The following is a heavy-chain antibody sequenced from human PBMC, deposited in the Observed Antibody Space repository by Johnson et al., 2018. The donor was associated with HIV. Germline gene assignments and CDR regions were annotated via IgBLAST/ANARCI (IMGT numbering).Heavy chain of an antibody. CDR3: AKDWSRTVGATLGPGAFDI. CDR1: GFTFSSYA. J-gene: IGHJ3*02. V-gene: IGHV3-30*04. Sequence: QVQLVESGGGLVQPGGSLRLSCAASGFTFSSYAMHWVRQAPGKGLEWVAVISYDGSNKYYAESLKGRISISRDNSKNTLYLQMNSLRAEDTAVYYCAKDWSRTVGATLGPGAFDIWGQGTMVTVSS. CDR2: ISYDGSNK. D-gene: IGHD1-26*01.